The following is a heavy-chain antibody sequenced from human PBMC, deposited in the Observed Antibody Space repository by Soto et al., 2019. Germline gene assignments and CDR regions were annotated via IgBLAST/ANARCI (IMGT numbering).Heavy chain of an antibody. CDR3: ASDLSGRADV. Sequence: PGGSLRLSCAASGFSFSSYWMHWVRQVPGKGLVWVARMNEDGGTTDYADSVKDRFTISRDNAKNTLYLQMNSLRVEDTAVYYCASDLSGRADVWGQGTTVTL. CDR2: MNEDGGTT. D-gene: IGHD3-10*01. CDR1: GFSFSSYW. J-gene: IGHJ6*02. V-gene: IGHV3-74*01.